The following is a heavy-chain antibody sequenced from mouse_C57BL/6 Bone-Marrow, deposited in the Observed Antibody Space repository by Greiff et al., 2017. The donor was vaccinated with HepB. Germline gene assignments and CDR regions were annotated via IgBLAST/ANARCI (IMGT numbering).Heavy chain of an antibody. CDR1: GYAFSSYW. CDR3: AKMVTTGFAY. CDR2: IYPGDGDT. D-gene: IGHD2-2*01. V-gene: IGHV1-80*01. Sequence: VQLKQPGAELVKPGASVKVSCKASGYAFSSYWMNWVKQRPGKGLEWIGQIYPGDGDTNYNGKFKGKATLTADKSSSTAYMQLSSLTSEDSAVYFCAKMVTTGFAYWGQGTLVTVSA. J-gene: IGHJ3*01.